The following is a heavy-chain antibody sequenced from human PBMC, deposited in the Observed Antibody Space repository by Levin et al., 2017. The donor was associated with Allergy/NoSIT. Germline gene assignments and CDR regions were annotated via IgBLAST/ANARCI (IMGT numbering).Heavy chain of an antibody. CDR2: IIPILGIA. J-gene: IGHJ3*02. D-gene: IGHD3-10*01. V-gene: IGHV1-69*04. Sequence: GASVKVSCKASGGTFSSYAISWVRQAPGQGLEWMGRIIPILGIANYAQKFQGRVTITADKSTSTAYMELSSLRSEDTAVYYCARFVLVERFGELLGAFDIWGQGTMVTVSS. CDR3: ARFVLVERFGELLGAFDI. CDR1: GGTFSSYA.